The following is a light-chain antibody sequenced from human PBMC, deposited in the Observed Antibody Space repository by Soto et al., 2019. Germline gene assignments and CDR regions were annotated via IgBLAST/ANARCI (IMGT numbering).Light chain of an antibody. V-gene: IGKV1-12*01. CDR1: QGINNW. CDR3: LQAKSFPLT. Sequence: DIQLTQSPSSVSASVGDRVTITCRASQGINNWLAWYQQKPGKAPRLLIYTTSILQSGVPSRFSGGASGTDFTLTISDLQPEDFATYYCLQAKSFPLTCGQGTKVDIK. CDR2: TTS. J-gene: IGKJ1*01.